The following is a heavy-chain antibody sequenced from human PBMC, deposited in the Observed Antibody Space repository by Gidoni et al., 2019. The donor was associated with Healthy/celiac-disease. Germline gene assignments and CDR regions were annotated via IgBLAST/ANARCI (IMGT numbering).Heavy chain of an antibody. CDR1: GYTFTSYD. Sequence: QVQLVQSGAEVKKPGASVKVSCKASGYTFTSYDFNWVRQATGQGLEWMGWMNPNSGNTGYAQKFQGRVTMTRNTSISTAYMELSSLRSEDTAVYYCARGPVLRFLEWLSRNNWFDPWGQGTLVTVSS. D-gene: IGHD3-3*01. CDR2: MNPNSGNT. J-gene: IGHJ5*02. CDR3: ARGPVLRFLEWLSRNNWFDP. V-gene: IGHV1-8*01.